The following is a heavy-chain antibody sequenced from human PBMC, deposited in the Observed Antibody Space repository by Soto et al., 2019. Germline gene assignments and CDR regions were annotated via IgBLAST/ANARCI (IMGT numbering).Heavy chain of an antibody. CDR1: GFTFSDYY. CDR3: ARGRAAKAPSRWFDP. V-gene: IGHV3-11*01. J-gene: IGHJ5*02. D-gene: IGHD6-13*01. Sequence: QVQLVESGGGLVKPGGSLRLSCAASGFTFSDYYMSWIRQAPGKGLEWVSYISSSGSTIYYADSVKGRFTISRDNAKNSLYLQMTSLRAEATAVSYCARGRAAKAPSRWFDPWGQGTLVTVSS. CDR2: ISSSGSTI.